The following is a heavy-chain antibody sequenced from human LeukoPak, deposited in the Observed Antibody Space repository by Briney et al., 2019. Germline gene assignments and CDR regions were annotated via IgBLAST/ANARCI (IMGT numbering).Heavy chain of an antibody. CDR2: ISWNSGSI. J-gene: IGHJ5*02. Sequence: GGSLRLSCAASGFTFDDYAMHWVRQAPGKGLEWVSGISWNSGSIGYADSVKGRFTISRDNAKNSLYLQMNSLRAEDTALYYCAKDTSRGRVAVLDPWGQGTLVTVSS. V-gene: IGHV3-9*01. CDR1: GFTFDDYA. D-gene: IGHD3-10*01. CDR3: AKDTSRGRVAVLDP.